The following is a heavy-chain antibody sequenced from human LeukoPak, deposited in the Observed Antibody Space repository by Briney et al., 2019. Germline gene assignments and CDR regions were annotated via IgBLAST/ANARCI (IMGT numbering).Heavy chain of an antibody. CDR3: ARRFGI. V-gene: IGHV4-59*08. CDR1: GGSISSYY. CDR2: IYYSGST. Sequence: SETLSLTCTVFGGSISSYYWSWIRQPPVKGLEWIGYIYYSGSTSYDPSLKSRVTISVDTSKNQFSLKLTSVTAADTAVYYCARRFGIWGQGTMVTVSS. D-gene: IGHD3-10*01. J-gene: IGHJ3*02.